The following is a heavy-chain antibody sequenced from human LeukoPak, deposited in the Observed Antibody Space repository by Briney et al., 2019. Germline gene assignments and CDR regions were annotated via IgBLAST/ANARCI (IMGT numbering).Heavy chain of an antibody. V-gene: IGHV5-51*01. CDR1: GYSFTSYW. Sequence: GESLKISCKGSGYSFTSYWIGWVRQMPGKGLEWMGIIYPGDSDTRYSPSFQGQVTISADKSISTAYLQWSSLKASDTAMYYCARSLITMVRGVIAPYYYYMDVWGKGTTVTVS. J-gene: IGHJ6*03. CDR3: ARSLITMVRGVIAPYYYYMDV. D-gene: IGHD3-10*01. CDR2: IYPGDSDT.